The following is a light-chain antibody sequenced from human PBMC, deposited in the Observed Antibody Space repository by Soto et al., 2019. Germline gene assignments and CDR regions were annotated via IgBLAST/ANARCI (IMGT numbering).Light chain of an antibody. CDR2: DAS. Sequence: EIVLTQSPATLSLSPGERATLSCRASRSVSSYLAWYQQKPGQAPRLLIYDASNRATGIPARFSGSGSGTDFTLTISSLEPEDFAVYYCQQRSNWLPLTFGGGTKVEIK. V-gene: IGKV3-11*01. CDR1: RSVSSY. CDR3: QQRSNWLPLT. J-gene: IGKJ4*01.